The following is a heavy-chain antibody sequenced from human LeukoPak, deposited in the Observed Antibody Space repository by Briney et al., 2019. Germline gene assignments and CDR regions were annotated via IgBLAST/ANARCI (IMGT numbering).Heavy chain of an antibody. CDR2: ISHSGST. V-gene: IGHV4-34*01. Sequence: ASETLSLTCAVYGGSFSGYYWSWIRQPPGKGLEWIGEISHSGSTNYNPSLKSRVTISVDTSKNQFSLKLSSVTAADTAVYYCARGPLAGPLGYWGQGTLVTVSS. CDR3: ARGPLAGPLGY. D-gene: IGHD6-19*01. J-gene: IGHJ4*02. CDR1: GGSFSGYY.